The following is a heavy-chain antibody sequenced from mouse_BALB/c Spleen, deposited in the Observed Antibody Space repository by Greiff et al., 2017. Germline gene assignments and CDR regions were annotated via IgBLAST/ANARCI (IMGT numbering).Heavy chain of an antibody. CDR1: GFTFSDYY. CDR2: ISDGGSYT. J-gene: IGHJ3*01. CDR3: AREKGSAWFAY. Sequence: EVKLMESGGGLVKPGGSLKLSCAASGFTFSDYYMYWVRQTPEKRLEWVATISDGGSYTYYPDSVKGRFTISRDNAKNNLYLQMSSLKSEDTAMYYCAREKGSAWFAYWGQGTLVTVSA. V-gene: IGHV5-4*02.